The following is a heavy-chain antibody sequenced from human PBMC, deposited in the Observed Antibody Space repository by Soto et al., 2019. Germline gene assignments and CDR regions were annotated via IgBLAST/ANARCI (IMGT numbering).Heavy chain of an antibody. J-gene: IGHJ5*02. CDR3: ARGTYYDILTGRRKNYNWFDP. D-gene: IGHD3-9*01. CDR1: GDSVSSNSAA. CDR2: TYYRSKWYN. Sequence: PSQTLSLTCAISGDSVSSNSAAWNWIRQSPSRGLEWLGRTYYRSKWYNDYAVSVKSRITIIPDTSKNQFSLQLNSVTPEDTAVYYCARGTYYDILTGRRKNYNWFDPWGQGTLVTVSS. V-gene: IGHV6-1*01.